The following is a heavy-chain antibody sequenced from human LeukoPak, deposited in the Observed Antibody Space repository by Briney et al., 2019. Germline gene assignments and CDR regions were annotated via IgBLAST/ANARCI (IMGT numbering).Heavy chain of an antibody. CDR2: INWNGGST. D-gene: IGHD3-3*01. V-gene: IGHV3-20*04. J-gene: IGHJ4*02. CDR1: GFTFDDYG. Sequence: GGSLRLSCAASGFTFDDYGMSWVRQAPGKGLEWVSGINWNGGSTGYADSVEGRFTISRDNAKNSLYLQMNSLRAEDTALYYCARDSYDLYYFDYWGQGTLVTVSS. CDR3: ARDSYDLYYFDY.